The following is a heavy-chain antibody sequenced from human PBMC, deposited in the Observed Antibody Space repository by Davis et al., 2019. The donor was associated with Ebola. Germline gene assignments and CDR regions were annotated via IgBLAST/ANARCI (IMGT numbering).Heavy chain of an antibody. V-gene: IGHV1-8*01. D-gene: IGHD2-21*01. CDR2: MNPNSGNT. J-gene: IGHJ4*02. CDR1: GYAFTGYD. CDR3: ARGGVAYSDLDY. Sequence: ASVKVSCKASGYAFTGYDINWVRQATGQGLEWMGWMNPNSGNTGYAQKFQGRVTMTRENSMSTAYMELRSLRSEDTAVYFCARGGVAYSDLDYWGQGTLVAVSS.